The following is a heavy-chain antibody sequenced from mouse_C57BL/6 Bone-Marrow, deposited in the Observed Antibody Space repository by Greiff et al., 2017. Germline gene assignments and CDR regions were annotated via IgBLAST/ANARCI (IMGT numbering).Heavy chain of an antibody. V-gene: IGHV1-50*01. CDR3: ARSDYGYDGDY. Sequence: QVQLQQPGAEFVKPGASVKLSCKASGYTFTSYWMQWVKQRPGQGLEWIGEIDPSDSYTNYNQKFKGKATLTVDTSSSTAYMQLSSLTSEDSAVYYCARSDYGYDGDYWGQGTTLTVSS. J-gene: IGHJ2*01. CDR2: IDPSDSYT. CDR1: GYTFTSYW. D-gene: IGHD2-2*01.